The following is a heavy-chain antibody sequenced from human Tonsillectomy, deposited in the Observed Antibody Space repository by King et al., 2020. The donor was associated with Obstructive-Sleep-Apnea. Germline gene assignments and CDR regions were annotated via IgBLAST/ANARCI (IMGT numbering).Heavy chain of an antibody. J-gene: IGHJ4*02. CDR2: INPSGGGT. CDR3: ARDYGGNSLVIH. D-gene: IGHD4-23*01. CDR1: GYTFTSFY. V-gene: IGHV1-46*01. Sequence: QWQLVQSGAEVKKPGASVKVSCEASGYTFTSFYIHWVRQAPGQGLEWMGKINPSGGGTRNAQKFQGRVTVTRDTSTSTVYMEMSSLRSEDTAVYYCARDYGGNSLVIHWGQGTLVTVSS.